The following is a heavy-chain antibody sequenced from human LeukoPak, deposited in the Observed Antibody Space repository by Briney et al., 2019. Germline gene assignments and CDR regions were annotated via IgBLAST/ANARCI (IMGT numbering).Heavy chain of an antibody. CDR2: VIPMFGIA. D-gene: IGHD6-19*01. Sequence: SVKVSCKASGGTFSRYAISWVRQAPGQGLEWMGGVIPMFGIANYAQKFQGRVTITADESTSTAYMELSSLRSEDTAVYYCARDRPYTGGWRGFDYWGQGTLVTVSS. CDR3: ARDRPYTGGWRGFDY. V-gene: IGHV1-69*13. CDR1: GGTFSRYA. J-gene: IGHJ4*02.